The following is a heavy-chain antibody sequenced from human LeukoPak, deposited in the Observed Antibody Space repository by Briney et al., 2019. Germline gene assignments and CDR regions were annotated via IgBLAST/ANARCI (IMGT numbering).Heavy chain of an antibody. D-gene: IGHD3-9*01. CDR3: AKEGPYDILTGYYPSFDY. Sequence: GGSLRLTCAASGFTFSSYGMHWVRQAPGKGLEWVAFIRYDGSNKYYADSVKGRFTISRDNSKNTLYLQMNSLRAEDTAVYYCAKEGPYDILTGYYPSFDYWGQGTLVTVSS. J-gene: IGHJ4*02. CDR2: IRYDGSNK. CDR1: GFTFSSYG. V-gene: IGHV3-30*02.